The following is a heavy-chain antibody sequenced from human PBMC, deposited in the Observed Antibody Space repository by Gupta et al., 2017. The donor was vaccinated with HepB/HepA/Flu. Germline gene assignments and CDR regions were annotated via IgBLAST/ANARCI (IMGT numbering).Heavy chain of an antibody. D-gene: IGHD6-13*01. Sequence: EVQLVESGGGLVQPGGSLRLSCAASAFTFSTYEMNWVRQAPGKGLEWVSYISGSGTTTHYADSVKGRFTISRDNAKNSQYLQMNSLRAEDTAVYYCARENQQLDWFGPWGQGTLVTVSS. V-gene: IGHV3-48*03. J-gene: IGHJ5*02. CDR1: AFTFSTYE. CDR2: ISGSGTTT. CDR3: ARENQQLDWFGP.